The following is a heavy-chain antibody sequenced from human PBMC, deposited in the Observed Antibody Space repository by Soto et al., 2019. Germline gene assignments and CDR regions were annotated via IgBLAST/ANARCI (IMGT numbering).Heavy chain of an antibody. Sequence: QVQLVQSGAEVKKPGASVKVSCKASGYTFTSYGISWVRQAPGQGLEWMGWISAYNGNTNYAQKLQGRVTMTTDTSTSTAYMELRSMRSDDTAVYYCARVGDLFGVVLSYGMDVWGQGTTVTVSS. CDR3: ARVGDLFGVVLSYGMDV. V-gene: IGHV1-18*04. J-gene: IGHJ6*02. CDR2: ISAYNGNT. D-gene: IGHD3-3*01. CDR1: GYTFTSYG.